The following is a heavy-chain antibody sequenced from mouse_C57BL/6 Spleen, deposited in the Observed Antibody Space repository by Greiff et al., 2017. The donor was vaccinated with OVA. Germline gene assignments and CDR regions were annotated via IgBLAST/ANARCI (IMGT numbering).Heavy chain of an antibody. D-gene: IGHD4-1*01. CDR2: ISSGGSYT. J-gene: IGHJ2*01. Sequence: EVQLVESGGDLVKPGGSLKLSCAASGFTFSSYGMSWVRQTPDKRLEWVATISSGGSYTYYPDSVKGRFTISRDNAKNTLYLQMSSLKSEDTAMYYCARLDWDFDYWGQGTTLTVSS. CDR3: ARLDWDFDY. V-gene: IGHV5-6*01. CDR1: GFTFSSYG.